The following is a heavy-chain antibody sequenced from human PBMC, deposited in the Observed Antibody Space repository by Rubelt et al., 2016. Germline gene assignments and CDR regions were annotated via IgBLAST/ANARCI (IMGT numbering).Heavy chain of an antibody. D-gene: IGHD2-15*01. V-gene: IGHV3-66*01. CDR3: AREGLYYLDY. J-gene: IGHJ4*02. CDR1: GFAVSSHY. Sequence: EVQLVESGGRLVEPGGSLRLSCVASGFAVSSHYISWVRQAPGKGLEWVSVIYTDGGTNHAGSVKGRFTISRDNSNVTLILQMNSLRPEDSAVDYCAREGLYYLDYWGQGTQVIVSS. CDR2: IYTDGGT.